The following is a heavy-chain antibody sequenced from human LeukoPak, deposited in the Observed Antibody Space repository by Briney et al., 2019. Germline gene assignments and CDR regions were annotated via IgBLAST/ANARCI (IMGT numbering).Heavy chain of an antibody. CDR3: LRGDNRDF. D-gene: IGHD2-15*01. CDR2: INSGGTTT. Sequence: PGGSLRLSCAACGFAFSTYTMNWARQAPGKGLEWVASINSGGTTTHYAFSVKGRFTISRDNAQNVLYLQMNGLRGDDAAVYYCLRGDNRDFWGQGTLVTVSS. V-gene: IGHV3-21*06. J-gene: IGHJ4*02. CDR1: GFAFSTYT.